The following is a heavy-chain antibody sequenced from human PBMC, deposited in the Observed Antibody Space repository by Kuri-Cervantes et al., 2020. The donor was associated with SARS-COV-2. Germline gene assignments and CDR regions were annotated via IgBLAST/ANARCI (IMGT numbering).Heavy chain of an antibody. D-gene: IGHD3-22*01. Sequence: GESLKISCAASGFVFSNYGMSWARQAPGKGLEWVSAISGSGGSTYYADSVKGRFTISRDNSKNTLYLQMNSLRAEDTAVYYCAKVGYYYDSSGSTLWGQGTLVTVSS. J-gene: IGHJ4*02. CDR3: AKVGYYYDSSGSTL. CDR1: GFVFSNYG. CDR2: ISGSGGST. V-gene: IGHV3-23*01.